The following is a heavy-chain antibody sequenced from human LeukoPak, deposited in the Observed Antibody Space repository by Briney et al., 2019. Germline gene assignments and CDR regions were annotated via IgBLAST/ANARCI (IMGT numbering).Heavy chain of an antibody. D-gene: IGHD3/OR15-3a*01. CDR3: ARDAGERWTVDFDY. V-gene: IGHV3-33*01. Sequence: GRSLRLSCVASGFTFSSYGMHWVRQAPGKGLEWVAVIWYDGSNEYYADSVKGRFTISRDNSKNTLYLQMDSLRAEDTAVYYCARDAGERWTVDFDYWGQGTLVTVSS. J-gene: IGHJ4*02. CDR1: GFTFSSYG. CDR2: IWYDGSNE.